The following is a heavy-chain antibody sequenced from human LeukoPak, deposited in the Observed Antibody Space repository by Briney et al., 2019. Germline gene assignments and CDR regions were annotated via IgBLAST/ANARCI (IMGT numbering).Heavy chain of an antibody. D-gene: IGHD5-18*01. Sequence: SETLSLTRAVYGGSFSGYYWSWIRQPSGKGLEWIGEINHSGSTNYNPSLKSRATISVDTSKNQFSLKLSSVTAADTAVYYCARGTGYSYGYGYDYWGQGTLVTVSS. CDR1: GGSFSGYY. J-gene: IGHJ4*02. CDR2: INHSGST. CDR3: ARGTGYSYGYGYDY. V-gene: IGHV4-34*01.